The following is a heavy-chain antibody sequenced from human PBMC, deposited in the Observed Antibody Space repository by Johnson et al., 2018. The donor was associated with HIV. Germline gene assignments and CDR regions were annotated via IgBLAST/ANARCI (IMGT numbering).Heavy chain of an antibody. D-gene: IGHD1-26*01. CDR2: IRYDGSNN. Sequence: QVQLVESGGGVVQPGGSLRLSCAASGFTFSSYGMHWVRQAPGKGLEWVTFIRYDGSNNYYAEPVHGLFTISRDNSKNTLYMQMNSLKPEDTALYYCARIGGSYLVLWAFDIWGQGTMVTVSS. CDR3: ARIGGSYLVLWAFDI. J-gene: IGHJ3*02. V-gene: IGHV3-30*02. CDR1: GFTFSSYG.